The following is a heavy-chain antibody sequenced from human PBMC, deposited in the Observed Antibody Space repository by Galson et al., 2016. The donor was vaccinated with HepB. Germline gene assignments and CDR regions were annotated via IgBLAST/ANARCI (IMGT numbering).Heavy chain of an antibody. Sequence: SLRLSCAASGFTFSNYGMHWVRQAPGKGLEWVAPIWSDGSIKHNADSVKGRFTISRDNSESTVYLQMNSLRVEDTAVYYCARDRLGGRPTYYYYYDMDVWGQGTTVTVSS. CDR1: GFTFSNYG. CDR2: IWSDGSIK. J-gene: IGHJ6*02. CDR3: ARDRLGGRPTYYYYYDMDV. V-gene: IGHV3-33*01. D-gene: IGHD5-12*01.